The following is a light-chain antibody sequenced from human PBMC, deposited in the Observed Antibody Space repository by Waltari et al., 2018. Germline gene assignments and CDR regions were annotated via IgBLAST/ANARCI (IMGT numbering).Light chain of an antibody. CDR1: QNISTY. CDR2: AAS. J-gene: IGKJ2*01. Sequence: DIQMTQSPSSLSASVGDRVTITCRASQNISTYLNWYQQKPGKAPNVLIYAASSLQSGVPLRFSGSGSGTHFTLTINSLQPEDFSTYDCQQSYTTPRTFGQGTTLQIK. CDR3: QQSYTTPRT. V-gene: IGKV1-39*01.